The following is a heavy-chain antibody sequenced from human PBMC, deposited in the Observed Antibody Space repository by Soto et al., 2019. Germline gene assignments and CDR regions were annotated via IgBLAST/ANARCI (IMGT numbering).Heavy chain of an antibody. V-gene: IGHV4-34*01. CDR2: INHSGST. Sequence: PSETLSLTCAVYGGSFSGYYWSWIRQPPGKGLEWIGEINHSGSTNYNPSLKSRVTISVDTSKNQFSLKLSSVTAADTAVYYCARGLGSGWYMWYYGMDVWGQGTTVTV. J-gene: IGHJ6*02. CDR1: GGSFSGYY. CDR3: ARGLGSGWYMWYYGMDV. D-gene: IGHD6-19*01.